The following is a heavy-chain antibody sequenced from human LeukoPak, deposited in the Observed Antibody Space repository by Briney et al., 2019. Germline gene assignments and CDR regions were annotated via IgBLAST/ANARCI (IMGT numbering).Heavy chain of an antibody. D-gene: IGHD3-3*01. CDR2: IKSKTDGGTT. V-gene: IGHV3-15*01. CDR3: TTAGDFGVVIMGIDY. Sequence: GGSLRLSCAASGFTFSNAWMIWVRQAPGKGLEWVGRIKSKTDGGTTDYAAPVKGRFTISRDDSKNTLYLQMNSLKTEDTAVYYCTTAGDFGVVIMGIDYWGQGTLVTVSS. CDR1: GFTFSNAW. J-gene: IGHJ4*02.